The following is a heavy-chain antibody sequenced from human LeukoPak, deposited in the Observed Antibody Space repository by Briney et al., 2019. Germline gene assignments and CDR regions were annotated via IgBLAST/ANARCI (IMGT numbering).Heavy chain of an antibody. CDR2: IYVDGTT. CDR3: ARVVIRNWLDL. J-gene: IGHJ5*02. Sequence: SETLSLTCTVSGASISSFYWSWIRQPAGKGLEWIGRIYVDGTTNYNPSLKSRVTMSVDTSKNQVSLKLSSVTAADTAVHYCARVVIRNWLDLWGPGALVTVSS. V-gene: IGHV4-4*07. CDR1: GASISSFY. D-gene: IGHD3-16*02.